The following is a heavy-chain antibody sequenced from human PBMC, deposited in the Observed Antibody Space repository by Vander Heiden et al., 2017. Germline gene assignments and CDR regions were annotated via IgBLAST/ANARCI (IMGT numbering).Heavy chain of an antibody. D-gene: IGHD3-16*01. J-gene: IGHJ4*02. CDR2: INSGSFYI. CDR1: GFTFSDYS. V-gene: IGHV3-21*01. Sequence: EVQLVESGGGLIKPGGSLRLSCAASGFTFSDYSMNWVRQAPGMGLEWVSSINSGSFYIDYADSVKGRFTISRDNAKNSLYLQMNSLRVEDTAVYYCSRGGTGGDSADYWGQGTLVTVSS. CDR3: SRGGTGGDSADY.